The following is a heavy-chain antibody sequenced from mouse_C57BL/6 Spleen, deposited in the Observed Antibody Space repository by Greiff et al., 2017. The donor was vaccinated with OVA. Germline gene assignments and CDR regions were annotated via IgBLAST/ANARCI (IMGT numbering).Heavy chain of an antibody. CDR2: INPSTGGT. CDR3: ARGDYYGSSYGFAY. J-gene: IGHJ3*01. Sequence: EVKLMESRPELVKPGASVKISCKASGYSFTGYYMNWVKQSPEKSLEWIGEINPSTGGTTYNQKFKAKATLTVDKSSSTAYMQLKSLTSEDSAVYYCARGDYYGSSYGFAYWGQGTLVTVSA. CDR1: GYSFTGYY. V-gene: IGHV1-42*01. D-gene: IGHD1-1*01.